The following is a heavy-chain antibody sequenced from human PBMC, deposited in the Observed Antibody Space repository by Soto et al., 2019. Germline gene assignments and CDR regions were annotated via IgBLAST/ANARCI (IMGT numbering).Heavy chain of an antibody. Sequence: EVQLLESGGGLVQPGGSLRLSCAASGFTFSSYAMSWVRQAPGKGLEWVSAISGSGGSTYYADSVKGRFTISRDNSKNPLYLQMNSLRAEDTAVYYCAKVRTDGAGRLFGEYYFDYWGQGTLVTVSS. J-gene: IGHJ4*02. CDR2: ISGSGGST. CDR3: AKVRTDGAGRLFGEYYFDY. CDR1: GFTFSSYA. V-gene: IGHV3-23*01. D-gene: IGHD3-10*01.